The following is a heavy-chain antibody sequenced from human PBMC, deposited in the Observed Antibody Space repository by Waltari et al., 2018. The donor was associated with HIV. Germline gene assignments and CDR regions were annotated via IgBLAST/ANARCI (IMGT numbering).Heavy chain of an antibody. V-gene: IGHV3-23*01. CDR2: IGGTGGT. J-gene: IGHJ6*02. CDR1: GFTFNNYA. CDR3: AKARVTTKIYFYYGLDV. Sequence: EVELLESGGGLVQPGGSLRLSCAASGFTFNNYAMSWVRQAPGPLLVLISGIGGTGGTYYADSVKGRFTISRDNSKNTLYLQMDSLRAEDTAIYYCAKARVTTKIYFYYGLDVWGQGTTVTVSS. D-gene: IGHD4-17*01.